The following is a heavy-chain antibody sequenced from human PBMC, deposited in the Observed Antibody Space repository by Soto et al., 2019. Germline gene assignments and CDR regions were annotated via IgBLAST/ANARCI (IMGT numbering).Heavy chain of an antibody. Sequence: QVQLVQSGAEVKKPGSSVKVSCKASGGTFSSYTISWVRQAPGQGLEWMGRIIPILGIANYAQKFQGRVTITAEKPTRTAYMGRSSLTAEETGVYYCASPGTPPPPGADHFSDYYGMDVWGQGTTVTVSS. J-gene: IGHJ6*02. CDR2: IIPILGIA. V-gene: IGHV1-69*02. D-gene: IGHD2-15*01. CDR1: GGTFSSYT. CDR3: ASPGTPPPPGADHFSDYYGMDV.